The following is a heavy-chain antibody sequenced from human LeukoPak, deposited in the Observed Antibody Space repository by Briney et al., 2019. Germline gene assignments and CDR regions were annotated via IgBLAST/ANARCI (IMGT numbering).Heavy chain of an antibody. Sequence: GGSLRLSCAASGFSFSSYAMSWVRQAPGKGLEWVSDISDSGGSTYYAGSVKGRFTISRDNSKNTLYLQMNSLRAEDTAVYYCAKDRGIISDYWGQGILVTVSS. J-gene: IGHJ4*02. CDR2: ISDSGGST. D-gene: IGHD3-10*01. CDR3: AKDRGIISDY. V-gene: IGHV3-23*01. CDR1: GFSFSSYA.